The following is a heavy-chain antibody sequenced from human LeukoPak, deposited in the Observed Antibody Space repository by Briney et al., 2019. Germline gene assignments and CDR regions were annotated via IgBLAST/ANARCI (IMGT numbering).Heavy chain of an antibody. V-gene: IGHV3-30*18. CDR1: GFTFSSYG. Sequence: GRSLRLSRAASGFTFSSYGMHWVRQAPGKGLEWVAVISYDGSNKYYADSVKGRFTISRDNSKNTLYLQMNSLRAEDTAVYYCAKSGAAAGYYYYGMDVWGQGTTVTVSS. J-gene: IGHJ6*02. CDR3: AKSGAAAGYYYYGMDV. D-gene: IGHD6-13*01. CDR2: ISYDGSNK.